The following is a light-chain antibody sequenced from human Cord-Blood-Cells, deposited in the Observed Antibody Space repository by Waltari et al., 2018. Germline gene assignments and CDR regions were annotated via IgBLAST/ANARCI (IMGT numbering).Light chain of an antibody. CDR2: DVS. Sequence: QSALTQPASVSGSPGQSITISCTGTSSDVGGYNYVSWYHQHPGKAPKLMIYDVSNRPAGVSNRVSGSKSGYTASLTISGLQAEDEADYYCSSYTSSSTLVVFGGGTKLTVL. V-gene: IGLV2-14*01. CDR3: SSYTSSSTLVV. CDR1: SSDVGGYNY. J-gene: IGLJ2*01.